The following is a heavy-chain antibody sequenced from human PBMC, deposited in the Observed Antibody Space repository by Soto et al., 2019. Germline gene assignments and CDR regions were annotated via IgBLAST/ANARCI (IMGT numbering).Heavy chain of an antibody. V-gene: IGHV3-21*01. CDR2: ISTTSSST. CDR1: GFTFTHYY. D-gene: IGHD6-6*01. J-gene: IGHJ6*02. Sequence: GGSLRLSCAASGFTFTHYYMNWVRQAPGKGLEWVSSISTTSSSTQYADSVKGRFTISRDNAKKLVYLQMDSLRAEDTAVYYCARAAARPPHYCYYYGMDVWGQGTTVTVSS. CDR3: ARAAARPPHYCYYYGMDV.